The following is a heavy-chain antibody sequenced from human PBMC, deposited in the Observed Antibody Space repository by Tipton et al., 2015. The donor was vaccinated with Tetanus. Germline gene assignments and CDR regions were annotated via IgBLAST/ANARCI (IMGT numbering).Heavy chain of an antibody. Sequence: SLRLSCVTSGFEFSNYGITWVRQAPGKGPEWVSIISGSGGGTYYADSVKGRFTISRDNSKNTVSLQLNSLRADDTAIYYCAKEALGVLNLWGKGTTVIVSS. CDR1: GFEFSNYG. J-gene: IGHJ6*04. V-gene: IGHV3-23*01. D-gene: IGHD1-14*01. CDR2: ISGSGGGT. CDR3: AKEALGVLNL.